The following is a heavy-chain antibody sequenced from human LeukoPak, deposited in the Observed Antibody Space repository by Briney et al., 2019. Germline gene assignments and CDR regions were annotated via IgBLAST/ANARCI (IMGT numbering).Heavy chain of an antibody. Sequence: PSETLSLTCAVYGGSFSGYYWSWIRQPPGKGLEWIGEINHSGSTNYNPSLKSRVTISVDTSKNQFSLKLSSVTAADTAVYYCARGDIVVVAAASNFYYYYGMDVWGQGTTVTVSS. CDR2: INHSGST. CDR3: ARGDIVVVAAASNFYYYYGMDV. D-gene: IGHD2-15*01. V-gene: IGHV4-34*01. CDR1: GGSFSGYY. J-gene: IGHJ6*02.